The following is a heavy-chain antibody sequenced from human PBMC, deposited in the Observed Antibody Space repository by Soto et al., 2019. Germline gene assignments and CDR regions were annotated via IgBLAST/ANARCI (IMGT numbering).Heavy chain of an antibody. Sequence: EVQLLESGGGLVQPGGSLRLSCAASGFTFSNYVMSWVRQAPGKGLEWVLGITSGGGSTFYADSVKGRFTISRDNSMNTLYLQMNSLRAEDTAVYYCAKGYSGYDYALDYWGQGTLVTVSS. V-gene: IGHV3-23*01. CDR2: ITSGGGST. CDR3: AKGYSGYDYALDY. D-gene: IGHD5-12*01. J-gene: IGHJ4*02. CDR1: GFTFSNYV.